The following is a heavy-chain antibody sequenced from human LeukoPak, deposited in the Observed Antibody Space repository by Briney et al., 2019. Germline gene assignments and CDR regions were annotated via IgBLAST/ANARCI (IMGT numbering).Heavy chain of an antibody. D-gene: IGHD1-7*01. CDR1: GFTFSSYW. CDR3: ASQARVTGTFWFDP. J-gene: IGHJ5*02. Sequence: GGSLRLSCAASGFTFSSYWMSWVRQAPGKGLEWVANIKKDGSEKYYVDSVKGRFTISRDNAKNSLYLQMNSLRAEDTAVYYCASQARVTGTFWFDPWGQGTLVTVSS. CDR2: IKKDGSEK. V-gene: IGHV3-7*01.